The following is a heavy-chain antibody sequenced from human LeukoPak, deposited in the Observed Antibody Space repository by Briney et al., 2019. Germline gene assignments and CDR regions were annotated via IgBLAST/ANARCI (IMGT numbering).Heavy chain of an antibody. D-gene: IGHD6-6*01. J-gene: IGHJ4*02. V-gene: IGHV4-39*02. CDR1: GGSIAVNHYY. CDR2: GLYTGNT. Sequence: KPSETLSLTCSVSGGSIAVNHYYWGWIRQPPGKGLEWIGSGLYTGNTYSNPSLRSRDTISVDTSKNEFSLKMNSVTAADTAVYYCAREHRSSKYFDSWGQGALMIVSS. CDR3: AREHRSSKYFDS.